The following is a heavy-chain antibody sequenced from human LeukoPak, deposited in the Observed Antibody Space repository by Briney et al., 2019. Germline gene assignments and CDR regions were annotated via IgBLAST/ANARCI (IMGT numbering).Heavy chain of an antibody. D-gene: IGHD4-17*01. CDR1: GGSISSYY. CDR2: IQYSGST. Sequence: KPSETLSLTCTVSGGSISSYYWSWIPQPPGKGLEWIGYIQYSGSTNYNPSLKSRVTISVDTSKKQFSLNLSSVIAADAARYYCARTVRGDYVDYWGQGALVTVSS. J-gene: IGHJ4*02. V-gene: IGHV4-59*01. CDR3: ARTVRGDYVDY.